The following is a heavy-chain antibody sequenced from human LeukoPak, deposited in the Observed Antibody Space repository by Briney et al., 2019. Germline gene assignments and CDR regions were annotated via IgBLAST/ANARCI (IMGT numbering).Heavy chain of an antibody. CDR2: IYYSGST. J-gene: IGHJ4*02. Sequence: SQTLSLTCTVSGGSISSGGYYWSWIRQHPGRSLEWIGYIYYSGSTYYNPSLKSRVTISVDTSKNQFSLKLSSVTAADTAVYYCARGGAYYDILTGYHFDYWGQGTLVTVSS. CDR1: GGSISSGGYY. V-gene: IGHV4-31*03. CDR3: ARGGAYYDILTGYHFDY. D-gene: IGHD3-9*01.